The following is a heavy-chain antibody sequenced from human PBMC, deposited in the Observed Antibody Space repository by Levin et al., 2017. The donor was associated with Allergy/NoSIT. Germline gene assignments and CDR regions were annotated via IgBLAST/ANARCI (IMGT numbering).Heavy chain of an antibody. V-gene: IGHV3-23*01. CDR1: GISLTTYA. Sequence: PGGSLRLSCSASGISLTTYAMNWVRQAPGKGLDWVAGISAPGTHTYYADSVRGRFTISRDNSKNTVYLQMKSLTDGDTAVYYCTKEGSGIRWFGDPKGLDVFDVWGQGTRVTVSS. D-gene: IGHD3-10*01. CDR2: ISAPGTHT. CDR3: TKEGSGIRWFGDPKGLDVFDV. J-gene: IGHJ3*01.